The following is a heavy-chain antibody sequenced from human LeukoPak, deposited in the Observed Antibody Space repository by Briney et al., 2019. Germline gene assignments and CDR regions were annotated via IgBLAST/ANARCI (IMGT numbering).Heavy chain of an antibody. V-gene: IGHV4-61*02. Sequence: SETLSLTCTVSGGSISSDSYYWSWIRQPAGKGLEWIGRIYTSGSTNYNPSLKSRVTISVDTSKNQFSLKLSSVTAADTAVYYCASLGYSFGSWYFDLWGRGTLVTVSS. CDR1: GGSISSDSYY. CDR2: IYTSGST. CDR3: ASLGYSFGSWYFDL. D-gene: IGHD5-18*01. J-gene: IGHJ2*01.